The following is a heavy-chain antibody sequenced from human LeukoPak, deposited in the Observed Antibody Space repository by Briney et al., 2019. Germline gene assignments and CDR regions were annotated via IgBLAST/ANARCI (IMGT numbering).Heavy chain of an antibody. CDR3: ARDGGVVPAAARSHGAFDI. CDR2: INPSGGST. J-gene: IGHJ3*02. D-gene: IGHD2-2*01. V-gene: IGHV1-46*01. Sequence: EASVKVSCKASGYTFTSYYMHWVRQAPGQGLEWMGIINPSGGSTSYAQKFQGRVTMTRDTSTSTVYMELSSLRSEDTAVYYCARDGGVVPAAARSHGAFDIWGQGTMVTVSS. CDR1: GYTFTSYY.